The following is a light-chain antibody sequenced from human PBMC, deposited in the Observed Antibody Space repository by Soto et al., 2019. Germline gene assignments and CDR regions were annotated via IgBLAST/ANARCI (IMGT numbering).Light chain of an antibody. J-gene: IGLJ3*02. CDR2: EVS. CDR3: SSYTSNSTLV. CDR1: SSDVGAYNY. V-gene: IGLV2-14*01. Sequence: QSVLTQPSSVSGSPGQSITISFTGTSSDVGAYNYVSWYQQHPDKAPKLMIFEVSDRPSGVSNRFSGSNSGNTASLTISGLQAEDEADYFCSSYTSNSTLVFGGGTKVTVL.